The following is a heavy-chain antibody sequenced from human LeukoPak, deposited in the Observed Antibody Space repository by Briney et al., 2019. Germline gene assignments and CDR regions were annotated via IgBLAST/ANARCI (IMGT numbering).Heavy chain of an antibody. CDR3: TSGDQGGFDY. D-gene: IGHD1-14*01. V-gene: IGHV3-15*01. CDR2: IKRKIDGETT. CDR1: GFTFSNAW. J-gene: IGHJ4*02. Sequence: GGSLRLSCAASGFTFSNAWMSWVRQAPIKGLEWVGRIKRKIDGETTDYAAPAKGRFTISRDDSKNTLYLQMNSLKTEDTAVYYCTSGDQGGFDYWGRGTLVTVSS.